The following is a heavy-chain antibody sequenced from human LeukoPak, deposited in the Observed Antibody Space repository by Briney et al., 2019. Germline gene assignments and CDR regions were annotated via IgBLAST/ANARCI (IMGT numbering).Heavy chain of an antibody. D-gene: IGHD3-10*01. CDR3: ASLRHTMVRGVIITPIVNWFDP. CDR2: IIPIFGTA. CDR1: GGTFSSYA. J-gene: IGHJ5*02. Sequence: SVKVSCKASGGTFSSYAISWVRQAPGQGLEWMGGIIPIFGTANYAQKFQGRVTITADESTSTAYMELSSLRSEDTAVYYCASLRHTMVRGVIITPIVNWFDPWGQGTLVTVSS. V-gene: IGHV1-69*13.